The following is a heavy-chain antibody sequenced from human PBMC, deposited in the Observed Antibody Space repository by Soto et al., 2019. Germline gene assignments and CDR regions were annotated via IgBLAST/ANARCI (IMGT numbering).Heavy chain of an antibody. CDR3: ARDSLLWFGELLLYQAGPYYGMDV. CDR1: GGSISSGGYY. CDR2: IYYSGST. V-gene: IGHV4-31*02. J-gene: IGHJ6*02. D-gene: IGHD3-10*01. Sequence: PSETLSLTCTVSGGSISSGGYYWSWIRQHPGKGLEWIGYIYYSGSTYYNPSLKSRVTISVDTSKNQFSLKLSSVTAADTAVYYCARDSLLWFGELLLYQAGPYYGMDVWGQGTTVTVSS.